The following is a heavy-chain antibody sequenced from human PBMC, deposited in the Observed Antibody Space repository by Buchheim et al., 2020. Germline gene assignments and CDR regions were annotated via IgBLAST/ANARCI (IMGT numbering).Heavy chain of an antibody. CDR1: GFTFSDYW. CDR3: AVTNWFNP. CDR2: IIHDGSEK. D-gene: IGHD4-17*01. V-gene: IGHV3-7*01. Sequence: EVQVVESGGGLVQPGWSLRLSCAASGFTFSDYWMSWVRQAPGQGLEWVANIIHDGSEKYYVDSVKGRFTISRDNARNILYLQMNSLRVEDTAVDYCAVTNWFNPWGQGTL. J-gene: IGHJ5*02.